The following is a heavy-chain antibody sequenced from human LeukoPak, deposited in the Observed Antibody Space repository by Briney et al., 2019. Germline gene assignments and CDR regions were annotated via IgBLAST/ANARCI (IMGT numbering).Heavy chain of an antibody. CDR1: GFIFSDYW. J-gene: IGHJ4*01. CDR2: INQNGGEK. D-gene: IGHD6-13*01. Sequence: GGSLRLSCAVSGFIFSDYWMNWVRQAPGKGLEWVASINQNGGEKSYVDSVKGRFTISRDNTKSSVYLQMSSLRAEDTAVYYCARDGTAPGLYFDSWGQGTLVTVSS. CDR3: ARDGTAPGLYFDS. V-gene: IGHV3-7*01.